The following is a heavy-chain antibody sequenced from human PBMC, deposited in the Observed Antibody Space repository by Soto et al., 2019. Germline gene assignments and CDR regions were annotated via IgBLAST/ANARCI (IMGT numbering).Heavy chain of an antibody. CDR2: INHSGST. D-gene: IGHD6-25*01. J-gene: IGHJ6*03. CDR3: ARGKSSRRYYYYYYYMDV. Sequence: SETLSLTCAVYGGSFSGYYWSWIRQPPGKGLEWIGEINHSGSTNYNPSLKSRVTISVDTSKNQFSLKLSSVTAADTAVYYCARGKSSRRYYYYYYYMDVWAKGTTVTVSS. CDR1: GGSFSGYY. V-gene: IGHV4-34*01.